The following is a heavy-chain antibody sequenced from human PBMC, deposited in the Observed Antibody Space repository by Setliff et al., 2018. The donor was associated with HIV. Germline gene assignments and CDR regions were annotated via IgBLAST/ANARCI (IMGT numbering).Heavy chain of an antibody. CDR3: ARIPQLLDYAMDV. Sequence: SETLSLTCAVYGGSFSGYYWSWIRQPPGKGLEWIGEINHSGSTYYNPSLKSRVTISVDRSKNQFSLNVTSVTAADTAVYYCARIPQLLDYAMDVRGQGTTVTVSS. J-gene: IGHJ6*02. V-gene: IGHV4-34*01. CDR1: GGSFSGYY. D-gene: IGHD2-2*01. CDR2: INHSGST.